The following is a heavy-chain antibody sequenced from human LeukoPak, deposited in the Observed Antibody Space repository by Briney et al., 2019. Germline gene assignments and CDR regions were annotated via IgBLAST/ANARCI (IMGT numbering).Heavy chain of an antibody. CDR1: GFTFSDYY. J-gene: IGHJ4*02. Sequence: GGSLRLSCVASGFTFSDYYMSWIRQAPGKGLEWVSYISSSGSTIYYADSVKGRFTISRDNANNSLYLQMNSLRAEDTAIYYCARTDRTNNGPREWGQGTLVTVSS. V-gene: IGHV3-11*01. D-gene: IGHD1/OR15-1a*01. CDR3: ARTDRTNNGPRE. CDR2: ISSSGSTI.